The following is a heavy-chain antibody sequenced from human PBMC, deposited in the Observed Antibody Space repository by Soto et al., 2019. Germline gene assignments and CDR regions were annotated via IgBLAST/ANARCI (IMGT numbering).Heavy chain of an antibody. Sequence: PGGSLRLSCAASGFTFSSYAMSWVRQAPGKGLEWVSAISGSGGTTYYADSVKGRFTISRDNSKNTLYLQINSLRVEDTAVYYCAKGLGRYYDSSGYPDYWGQGTLVTVSS. CDR3: AKGLGRYYDSSGYPDY. J-gene: IGHJ4*02. CDR2: ISGSGGTT. D-gene: IGHD3-22*01. CDR1: GFTFSSYA. V-gene: IGHV3-23*01.